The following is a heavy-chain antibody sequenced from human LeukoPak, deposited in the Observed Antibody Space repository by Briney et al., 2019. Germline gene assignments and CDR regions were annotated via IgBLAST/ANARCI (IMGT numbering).Heavy chain of an antibody. CDR3: ARMSLGAIWGYYYGMDV. V-gene: IGHV1-69*13. D-gene: IGHD1-26*01. J-gene: IGHJ6*02. CDR1: GGTFSSYS. CDR2: IIPIFDTA. Sequence: SVKVSCKASGGTFSSYSISWVRQAPGQGLEWMGGIIPIFDTADYAQKFQGRVTITADESTSTAYMELSSLRSEDTAVFYCARMSLGAIWGYYYGMDVWGQGTTVTVSS.